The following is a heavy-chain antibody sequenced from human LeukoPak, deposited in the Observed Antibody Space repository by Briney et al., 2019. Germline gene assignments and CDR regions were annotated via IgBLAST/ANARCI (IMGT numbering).Heavy chain of an antibody. J-gene: IGHJ4*02. D-gene: IGHD1-7*01. CDR1: GGSISSYY. CDR2: IYYSGST. V-gene: IGHV4-59*01. Sequence: SETLSLTCTVSGGSISSYYWSWIRQPPGKGLEWIGYIYYSGSTNYNPSLKSRVTISVDTSKNQFSLKLSSVTAADTAVYYCAGGWNYNRRFDYWGQGTLVTVSS. CDR3: AGGWNYNRRFDY.